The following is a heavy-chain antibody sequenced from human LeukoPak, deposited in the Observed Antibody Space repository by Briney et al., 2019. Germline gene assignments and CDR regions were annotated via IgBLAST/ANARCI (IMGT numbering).Heavy chain of an antibody. CDR3: TRDRSSSPVVGDY. CDR1: GFTVSSNY. Sequence: PGGSLRLSCAASGFTVSSNYMSWVRQAPGKGLGWVGFIRSKAYGGTTEYAASVKGRFTISRDDSKSIAYLQMNSLKTEDAAVYYCTRDRSSSPVVGDYWGQGTLVTVSS. D-gene: IGHD6-6*01. J-gene: IGHJ4*02. CDR2: IRSKAYGGTT. V-gene: IGHV3-49*04.